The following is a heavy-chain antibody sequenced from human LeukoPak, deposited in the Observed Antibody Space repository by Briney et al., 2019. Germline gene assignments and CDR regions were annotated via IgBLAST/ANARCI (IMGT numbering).Heavy chain of an antibody. J-gene: IGHJ4*02. CDR1: GFTFSSYD. CDR2: VGTVGDT. Sequence: GGSLRLSCAASGFTFSSYDMHWVRQVTGKGLEWVSAVGTVGDTYYPGSVKGRFTISRDNSKNTLYLQMNSLRAEDTAVYYCAKDRAVRGIYYFDYWGQGTLATVSS. D-gene: IGHD3-10*01. CDR3: AKDRAVRGIYYFDY. V-gene: IGHV3-13*01.